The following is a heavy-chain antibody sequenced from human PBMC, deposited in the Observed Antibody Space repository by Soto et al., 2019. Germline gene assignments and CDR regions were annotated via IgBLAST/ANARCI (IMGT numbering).Heavy chain of an antibody. D-gene: IGHD6-6*01. CDR1: GGSISSSSYY. CDR3: ARQKPKIRIAARKAGSYYFDY. CDR2: IYYSGST. J-gene: IGHJ4*02. Sequence: SETLSPPCTVSGGSISSSSYYWGWIRPPPGKGVEGIGSIYYSGSTYYNPSLKSRVTISVDTSKNQFSLKLSSVTAADTAVYYCARQKPKIRIAARKAGSYYFDYWGQGTLVTVSS. V-gene: IGHV4-39*01.